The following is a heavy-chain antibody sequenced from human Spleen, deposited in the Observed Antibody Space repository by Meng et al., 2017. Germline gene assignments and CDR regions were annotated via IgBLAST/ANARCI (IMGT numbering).Heavy chain of an antibody. J-gene: IGHJ4*02. CDR2: IIPILGIA. CDR1: GGTFSSYT. Sequence: QVQLVQSGAEVKKPGSSVKVSCKASGGTFSSYTISWVRQAPGQGLEWMGRIIPILGIANYAQKFQGRVTITADKSTSTAYMELSSLRSEDTAVYYCARDYDFWSGRPLGYWGQGTLVTVSS. D-gene: IGHD3-3*01. CDR3: ARDYDFWSGRPLGY. V-gene: IGHV1-69*08.